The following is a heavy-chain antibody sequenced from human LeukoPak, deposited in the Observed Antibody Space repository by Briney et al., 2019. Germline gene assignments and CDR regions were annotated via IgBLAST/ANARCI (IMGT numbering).Heavy chain of an antibody. D-gene: IGHD5-12*01. Sequence: SETLSLTCTVSGGSISSSSYYWGWIRQPPGKGLVWIGSIYYSGSTYYNPSLKSRVTISVDTSKNQFSLKLSSVTAADTAVYYCARHEVGYSGYVGDYWGQGTLVTVSS. CDR3: ARHEVGYSGYVGDY. J-gene: IGHJ4*02. CDR2: IYYSGST. V-gene: IGHV4-39*01. CDR1: GGSISSSSYY.